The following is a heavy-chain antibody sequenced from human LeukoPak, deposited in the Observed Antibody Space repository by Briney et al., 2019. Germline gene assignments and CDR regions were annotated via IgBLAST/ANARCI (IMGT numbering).Heavy chain of an antibody. J-gene: IGHJ6*03. D-gene: IGHD1-1*01. CDR3: TTDRATTGTTHFDFYYYMDV. Sequence: GGSLRLSCAASGFTFSNAWMSWVRQAPGKGLEWVGRILSKTDGGAADHAAPVKGRFTISRDDSKNTLYLQTNSLKTEDTAVYYCTTDRATTGTTHFDFYYYMDVWGKGTTVTVSS. CDR2: ILSKTDGGAA. V-gene: IGHV3-15*01. CDR1: GFTFSNAW.